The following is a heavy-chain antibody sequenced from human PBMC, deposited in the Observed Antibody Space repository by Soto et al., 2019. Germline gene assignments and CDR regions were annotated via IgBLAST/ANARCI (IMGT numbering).Heavy chain of an antibody. CDR1: GGSISSYY. D-gene: IGHD1-26*01. CDR2: IYYIGST. CDR3: ARTSILQWEQLKVYYYGMDV. V-gene: IGHV4-59*01. Sequence: QVQLQESGPGLVKPSETLSLTCTVSGGSISSYYWSWIRQPPGKGLEWIGYIYYIGSTNYNPSLKRRVTISVDTSKNQFSLKLSSVTAADTAVYYCARTSILQWEQLKVYYYGMDVWGQGTTVTVSS. J-gene: IGHJ6*02.